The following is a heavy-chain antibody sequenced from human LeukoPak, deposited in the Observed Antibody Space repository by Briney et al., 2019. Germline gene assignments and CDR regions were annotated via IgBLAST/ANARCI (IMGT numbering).Heavy chain of an antibody. V-gene: IGHV4-59*12. CDR3: ARETNYYDSSGIYY. CDR2: IYYSGST. D-gene: IGHD3-22*01. J-gene: IGHJ4*02. Sequence: SETLSLTCTVSGGSISSYYWSWIRQPPGKGLEWIGYIYYSGSTNHNPSLKSRVTMSVDTSKNQLSLRLTSVTAADTAVYYCARETNYYDSSGIYYWGQGTLVTVSS. CDR1: GGSISSYY.